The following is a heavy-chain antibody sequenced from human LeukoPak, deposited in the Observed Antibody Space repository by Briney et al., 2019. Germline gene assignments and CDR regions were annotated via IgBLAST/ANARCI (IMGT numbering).Heavy chain of an antibody. CDR1: GFTFSSYS. CDR2: ISSSSSTI. Sequence: PGGSLRLSCAASGFTFSSYSMNWVRQAPGKGLEWVSYISSSSSTIYYADSVKGRFTISRDNAKNSLYLQMNSLRAEDTAVYYCARHIRTMVRPSNWFDPWGQGTLVTVSS. D-gene: IGHD3-10*01. CDR3: ARHIRTMVRPSNWFDP. J-gene: IGHJ5*02. V-gene: IGHV3-48*01.